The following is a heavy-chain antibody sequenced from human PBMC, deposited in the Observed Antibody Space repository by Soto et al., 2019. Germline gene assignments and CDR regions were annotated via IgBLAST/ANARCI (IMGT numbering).Heavy chain of an antibody. CDR3: ARDASTSGPQPLYNWFDP. J-gene: IGHJ5*02. CDR1: GYTFTSYG. D-gene: IGHD5-12*01. Sequence: ASVKVSCKASGYTFTSYGISWVRQAPGQGLEWMGWISAYNGNTNYAQKLQGRVTMTTDTSTSTAYMELRSLRSDDTAVYYCARDASTSGPQPLYNWFDPWGQGTLVTVSS. V-gene: IGHV1-18*01. CDR2: ISAYNGNT.